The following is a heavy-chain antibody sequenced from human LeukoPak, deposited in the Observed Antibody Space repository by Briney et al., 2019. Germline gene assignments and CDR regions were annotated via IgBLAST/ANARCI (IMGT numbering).Heavy chain of an antibody. CDR1: GFTFSSYS. J-gene: IGHJ3*02. D-gene: IGHD3-10*01. CDR3: ARPYGSGPIYEHDAFDI. CDR2: ISSSSSTI. V-gene: IGHV3-48*01. Sequence: PGGSLRLSCAASGFTFSSYSMNWVRQAPGKGLEWVSYISSSSSTICYADSVKGRFTISRDNAKNSLYLQMNSLRAEDTAVYYCARPYGSGPIYEHDAFDIWGQGTMVTVSS.